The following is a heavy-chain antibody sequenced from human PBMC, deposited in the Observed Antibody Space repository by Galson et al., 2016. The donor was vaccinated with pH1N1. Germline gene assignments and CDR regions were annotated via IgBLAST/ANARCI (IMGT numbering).Heavy chain of an antibody. Sequence: SVKVSCKASGYIFTGNYMHWVRQAPGQGLEWIGWIKTSSGETHYAQKFQGRVTMITDTSLSTAYMELSALTSDDTAVYSCARVMFRHFGLDVWGQGTTVTVSS. CDR3: ARVMFRHFGLDV. CDR2: IKTSSGET. V-gene: IGHV1-2*02. CDR1: GYIFTGNY. J-gene: IGHJ6*02. D-gene: IGHD3-16*01.